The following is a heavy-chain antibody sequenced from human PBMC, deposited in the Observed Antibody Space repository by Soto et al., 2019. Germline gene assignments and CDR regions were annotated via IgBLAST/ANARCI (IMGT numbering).Heavy chain of an antibody. CDR3: SAPSGGTGEFDY. D-gene: IGHD7-27*01. CDR2: ISGSGGST. J-gene: IGHJ4*02. V-gene: IGHV3-23*01. Sequence: EVQLLESGGGLVQPGGSLRLSCAASGFTFSSYAMSWVRQAPGKGLEWVSAISGSGGSTYYADSVKGRFTISRDNSKNTLYLQMNSMRAEDTAVYYCSAPSGGTGEFDYWGQGTLVTVSS. CDR1: GFTFSSYA.